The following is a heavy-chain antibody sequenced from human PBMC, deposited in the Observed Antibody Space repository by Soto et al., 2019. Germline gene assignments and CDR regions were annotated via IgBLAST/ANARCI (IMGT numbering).Heavy chain of an antibody. CDR3: ARVGGLWDIVVVPAAMGAFDI. V-gene: IGHV4-4*02. J-gene: IGHJ3*02. CDR2: IYHSGST. D-gene: IGHD2-2*01. Sequence: QVQLQESGPGLVKPSGTLSLTCAVSGGSISSSNWWSWVRQPPGKGLEWIGEIYHSGSTNYNPSLKDRVTISVDKSKNQLSLKLISVAVADTAVYYCARVGGLWDIVVVPAAMGAFDIWGHGTMVTVSS. CDR1: GGSISSSNW.